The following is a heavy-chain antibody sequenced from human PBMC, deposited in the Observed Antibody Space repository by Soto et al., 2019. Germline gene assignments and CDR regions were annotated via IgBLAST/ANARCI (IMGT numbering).Heavy chain of an antibody. CDR2: VHYDGST. J-gene: IGHJ5*02. CDR1: GGSIINTEYY. V-gene: IGHV4-39*07. CDR3: ARASSP. Sequence: SETLSLTCAVSGGSIINTEYYWDWIRRPPGEGLEWIGSVHYDGSTFYNPSLKRRVTMSVDTSKNQFSLKLTSVTAADTAVYYCARASSPWGQGTLVTVSS.